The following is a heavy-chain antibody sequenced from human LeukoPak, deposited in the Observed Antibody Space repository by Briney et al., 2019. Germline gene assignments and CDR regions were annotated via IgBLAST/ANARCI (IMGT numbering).Heavy chain of an antibody. Sequence: GSSVKVSCKASGGTFSRYAISWVRQAPGQGLEWMGGIIPIFGTANYAQKFQGRVTITADESTSTAYMELSSLRSEDTAVYYCASGLMIAVCDYWGQGTLVTVSS. J-gene: IGHJ4*02. D-gene: IGHD3-22*01. CDR1: GGTFSRYA. V-gene: IGHV1-69*01. CDR2: IIPIFGTA. CDR3: ASGLMIAVCDY.